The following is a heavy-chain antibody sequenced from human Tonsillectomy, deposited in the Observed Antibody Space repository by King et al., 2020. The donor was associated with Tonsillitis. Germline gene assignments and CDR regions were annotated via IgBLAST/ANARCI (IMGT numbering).Heavy chain of an antibody. J-gene: IGHJ4*02. V-gene: IGHV3-21*01. CDR3: ARETKPGLFDY. Sequence: VQLVESGGGLVKPGGSLRLSCAASGFTFSSYSMNWVRQAPGKGLEWVSYISSCGAYIYYADSVKGRFTISRDNAKNSLYLQMNSLRAEDTAVYYCARETKPGLFDYWGQGTLVTVSS. CDR2: ISSCGAYI. D-gene: IGHD2-8*01. CDR1: GFTFSSYS.